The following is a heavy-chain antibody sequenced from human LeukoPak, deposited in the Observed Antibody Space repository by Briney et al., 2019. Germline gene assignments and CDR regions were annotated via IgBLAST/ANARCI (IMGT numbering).Heavy chain of an antibody. CDR1: GFTFSHCW. V-gene: IGHV3-7*04. CDR2: IKQDGSEK. CDR3: ARPPPRRDGSGWNYFDY. J-gene: IGHJ4*02. Sequence: GGSLRLSCAASGFTFSHCWMSWVRQAPGKGLEWVANIKQDGSEKNYVYSVKGRFTISRDNAKNSLYLQMNSLRDEDTAVYYCARPPPRRDGSGWNYFDYWGQGALVTVSS. D-gene: IGHD6-19*01.